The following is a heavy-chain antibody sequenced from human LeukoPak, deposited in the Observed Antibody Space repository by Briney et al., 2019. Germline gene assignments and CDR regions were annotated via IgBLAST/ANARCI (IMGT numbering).Heavy chain of an antibody. D-gene: IGHD4-17*01. Sequence: SETLSLTCTVSGGSISISSYYWGWIRQPPGKGLEWIGNIYYSGDTYYNPSLKSRVTISVDTSKNQFSLKLSSVTAADTAVYYCARYGDYFYMDVWGKGTTVTISS. CDR1: GGSISISSYY. V-gene: IGHV4-39*07. CDR3: ARYGDYFYMDV. J-gene: IGHJ6*03. CDR2: IYYSGDT.